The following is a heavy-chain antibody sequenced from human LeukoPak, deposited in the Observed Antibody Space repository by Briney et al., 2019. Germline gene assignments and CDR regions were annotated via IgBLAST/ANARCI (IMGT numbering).Heavy chain of an antibody. CDR1: GYTFTTYD. CDR2: MNPHSGNT. D-gene: IGHD3-22*01. V-gene: IGHV1-8*01. J-gene: IGHJ3*02. CDR3: ARGRRGSSGYYYVLLANDAFDI. Sequence: ASVKVSCKASGYTFTTYDINWVRQATGQGLEWMGWMNPHSGNTGYAQKFQGRVTMTRNTSISTAYMELSSLRSEDTAVYYCARGRRGSSGYYYVLLANDAFDIWGQGTMVTVSS.